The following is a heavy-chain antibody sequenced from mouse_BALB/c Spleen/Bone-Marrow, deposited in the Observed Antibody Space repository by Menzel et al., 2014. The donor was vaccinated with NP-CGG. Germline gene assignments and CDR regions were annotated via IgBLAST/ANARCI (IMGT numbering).Heavy chain of an antibody. Sequence: VQLKDSGGGLVKPRGSLKLSCAASGFTFSSYAMSWVRQSPEKRLEWVAEISSGGNYTYYPDTVTGRFTISRDNAKNIPYLEMSSLRSDDTAMYYCVRAYGSSYAMDYWGQGTSVTVSS. D-gene: IGHD1-1*01. J-gene: IGHJ4*01. CDR2: ISSGGNYT. CDR1: GFTFSSYA. CDR3: VRAYGSSYAMDY. V-gene: IGHV5-9-4*01.